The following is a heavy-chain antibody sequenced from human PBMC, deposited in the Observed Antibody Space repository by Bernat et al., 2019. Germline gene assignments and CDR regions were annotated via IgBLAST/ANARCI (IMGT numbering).Heavy chain of an antibody. V-gene: IGHV4-31*03. Sequence: HVQLHESGPGLVKPSQTLSLTFTVSGTSISSGGYYWTWIRQFPGKGLEFIGYTYHSGSTYYNPSLRSRVTISIDTSKTQFSLNLNSVTAADTAVYYCAREAECCDGGGCYTQIRIWGHGTLVTVST. CDR2: TYHSGST. J-gene: IGHJ4*01. CDR1: GTSISSGGYY. D-gene: IGHD2-15*01. CDR3: AREAECCDGGGCYTQIRI.